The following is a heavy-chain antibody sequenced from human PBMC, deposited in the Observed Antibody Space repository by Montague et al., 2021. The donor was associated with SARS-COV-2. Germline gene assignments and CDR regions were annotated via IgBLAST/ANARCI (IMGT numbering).Heavy chain of an antibody. J-gene: IGHJ4*02. CDR3: ARGFDY. V-gene: IGHV4-39*07. Sequence: SETLSLTCTVSGGSISSSSYYWGWIRQPPGKGLEWIGSNYYSGSTNYNPSLKSRVTISVDTSKNQFSLKLSSVTAADTAVYYCARGFDYWGQGTLVTVSS. CDR1: GGSISSSSYY. CDR2: NYYSGST.